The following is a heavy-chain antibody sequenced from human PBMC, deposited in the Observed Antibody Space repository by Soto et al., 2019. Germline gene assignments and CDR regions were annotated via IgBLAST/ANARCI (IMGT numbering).Heavy chain of an antibody. V-gene: IGHV3-23*01. CDR1: GFTFSSVA. D-gene: IGHD1-1*01. Sequence: GGSLRLSCAASGFTFSSVAMAWVRQAPGKGLEWVSSITDSGGSTDYADSVKGRLTTSRDNSRNTLYLQMNSLRADDTAVYYCAKLYWNPRYFDYWGQGTRVTVSS. CDR3: AKLYWNPRYFDY. CDR2: ITDSGGST. J-gene: IGHJ4*02.